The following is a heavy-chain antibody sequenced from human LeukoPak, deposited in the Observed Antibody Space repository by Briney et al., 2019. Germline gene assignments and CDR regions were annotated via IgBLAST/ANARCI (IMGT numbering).Heavy chain of an antibody. CDR3: ARAIGSGYKYDAFDI. Sequence: GGSLRLSCDTSGFIFSNYWMHWVRQVPGKGLEWVSRVNSDGRDTTYGNSVKGRFTISRDNAKNTVFLQMRYLRPEDTAVYYCARAIGSGYKYDAFDIWGQGTMVTVSS. CDR2: VNSDGRDT. V-gene: IGHV3-74*03. D-gene: IGHD3-22*01. J-gene: IGHJ3*02. CDR1: GFIFSNYW.